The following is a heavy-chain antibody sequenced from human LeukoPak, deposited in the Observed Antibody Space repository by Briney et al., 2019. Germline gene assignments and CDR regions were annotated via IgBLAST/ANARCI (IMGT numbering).Heavy chain of an antibody. D-gene: IGHD3-22*01. V-gene: IGHV3-48*01. CDR3: ARDYYDTSGYYSSAC. CDR1: GFTFSYYH. J-gene: IGHJ4*02. CDR2: ISDSSSTI. Sequence: GGSLRLSCAASGFTFSYYHMNWVRQAPGKGLEWVSYISDSSSTIYYADSVKGRFTISRDNAKNPLYLQMNSLRAEDTAVYYCARDYYDTSGYYSSACWGQGTLVTVSS.